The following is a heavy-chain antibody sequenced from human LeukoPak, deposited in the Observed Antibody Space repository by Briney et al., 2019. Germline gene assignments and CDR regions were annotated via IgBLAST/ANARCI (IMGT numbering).Heavy chain of an antibody. CDR1: GGSIRNYY. J-gene: IGHJ6*03. Sequence: PSETLSLTCTVSGGSIRNYYWGWIRQPPGKGLEWIGYIHYSGGTNYNPSLKSRVTISVDTSKNQFSLKLSSVTAADTAVYYCARVEEGYGSGRRENYYYYYMDVWGKGTTVTLSS. CDR2: IHYSGGT. V-gene: IGHV4-59*01. D-gene: IGHD3-10*01. CDR3: ARVEEGYGSGRRENYYYYYMDV.